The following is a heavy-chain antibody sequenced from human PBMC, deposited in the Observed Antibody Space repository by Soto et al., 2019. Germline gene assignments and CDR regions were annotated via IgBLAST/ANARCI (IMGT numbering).Heavy chain of an antibody. CDR3: TRLGIAAAGTDY. Sequence: GGSLRLSCAASGFTFSGSAMHWVRQASGKGLEWVGRIRSKAKSYATVYAASVKGRFTISRDDSKNTAYLQMNSLKTEDTAVYYCTRLGIAAAGTDYWRQGTLVTVSS. J-gene: IGHJ4*02. CDR2: IRSKAKSYAT. CDR1: GFTFSGSA. D-gene: IGHD6-13*01. V-gene: IGHV3-73*01.